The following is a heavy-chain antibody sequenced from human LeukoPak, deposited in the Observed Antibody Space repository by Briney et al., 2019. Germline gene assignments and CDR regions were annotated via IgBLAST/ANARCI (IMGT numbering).Heavy chain of an antibody. D-gene: IGHD6-19*01. V-gene: IGHV3-53*01. Sequence: GGSLRLSCAASGFTVSSNYMSWVRQAPGKGLEWVSVIYSGGSTYYADSVKGRFTISRDNSKNTLYLQMNSLKTEDTAVYYCTRQEYSSGWWNNYYYYMDVWGKGTTVTVSS. CDR2: IYSGGST. CDR3: TRQEYSSGWWNNYYYYMDV. J-gene: IGHJ6*03. CDR1: GFTVSSNY.